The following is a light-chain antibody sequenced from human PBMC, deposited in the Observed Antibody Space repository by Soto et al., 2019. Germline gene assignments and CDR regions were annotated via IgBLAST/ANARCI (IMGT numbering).Light chain of an antibody. CDR3: CSFTSSNTHV. CDR1: SSNVGSYKL. V-gene: IGLV2-23*02. J-gene: IGLJ1*01. Sequence: QSALTQPASVSGSPGQSITISCTGTSSNVGSYKLVSWYQQHPGKAPKLMIFEVNKRPSGVSGRFSGSKSGNTASLTISGLQAEDEADYYCCSFTSSNTHVFGTGTKVTVL. CDR2: EVN.